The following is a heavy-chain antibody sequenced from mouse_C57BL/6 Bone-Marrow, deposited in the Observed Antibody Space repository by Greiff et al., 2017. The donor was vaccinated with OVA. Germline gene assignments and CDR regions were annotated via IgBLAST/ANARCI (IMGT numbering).Heavy chain of an antibody. J-gene: IGHJ3*01. CDR2: IYPGDGDT. V-gene: IGHV1-80*01. D-gene: IGHD1-1*01. CDR1: GYAFSSYW. Sequence: QVQLQQSGAELVKPGASVKISCKASGYAFSSYWMNWVKQRPGKGLEWIGQIYPGDGDTNYNGKFKGKATLTADKSSSTAYMQLSSLTSEDSAVYFCARSTTVVAPPFAYWGQGTLVTVSA. CDR3: ARSTTVVAPPFAY.